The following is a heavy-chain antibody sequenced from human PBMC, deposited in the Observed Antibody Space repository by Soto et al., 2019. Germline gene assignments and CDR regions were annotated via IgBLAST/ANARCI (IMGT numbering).Heavy chain of an antibody. CDR3: ATTVGSGWF. V-gene: IGHV5-51*01. D-gene: IGHD6-19*01. CDR1: GYTFTSYW. J-gene: IGHJ4*02. Sequence: GESLKISCTASGYTFTSYWIGWVRQMPGKGLEWMGIIYGGDSDTRYSPSFQDQVSMSVERSINTAYLQWSSLKASDTAMYYCATTVGSGWFWGQGTMVTVSS. CDR2: IYGGDSDT.